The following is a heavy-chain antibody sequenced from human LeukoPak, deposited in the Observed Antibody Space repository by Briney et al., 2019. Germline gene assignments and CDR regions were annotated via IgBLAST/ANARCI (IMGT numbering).Heavy chain of an antibody. Sequence: GGSLRLSCAASGFTFSSYAMSWVRQAPGKGLEWVSAISASGDSTYYADSVKGRFTISRDNSKNTLHLQMNSLRDGDTAVYYCARETPEEYSSSSAFDYWGQGTLVTVSS. CDR3: ARETPEEYSSSSAFDY. J-gene: IGHJ4*02. V-gene: IGHV3-23*01. D-gene: IGHD6-6*01. CDR2: ISASGDST. CDR1: GFTFSSYA.